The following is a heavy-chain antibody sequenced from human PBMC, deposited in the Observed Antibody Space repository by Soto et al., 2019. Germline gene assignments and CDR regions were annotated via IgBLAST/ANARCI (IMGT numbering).Heavy chain of an antibody. V-gene: IGHV1-18*01. CDR2: ISAYNGNT. J-gene: IGHJ6*02. Sequence: ASVKVSCKASGYTFTNFGISWVRQAPGQGLEWMGWISAYNGNTNYAQNFQGRVTMTTDTSTSTAYMELRSLRAEDTAVYYCATSLDVWGQGTTVTVSS. CDR1: GYTFTNFG. CDR3: ATSLDV.